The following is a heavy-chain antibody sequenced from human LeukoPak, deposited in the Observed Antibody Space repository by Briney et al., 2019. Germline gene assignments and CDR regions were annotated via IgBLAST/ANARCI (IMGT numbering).Heavy chain of an antibody. V-gene: IGHV4-4*09. CDR2: IYSSGMT. Sequence: TETLSLTCTVSGGSITTDCWIWIRQPPGKGLEWIAYIYSSGMTKYNPSLKSRGTISVDPSKNQLSLKLNSVTAADTAVYYCARRTPGPQLDEYVAYYFDLWGQGTLVTVSS. CDR1: GGSITTDC. J-gene: IGHJ4*02. CDR3: ARRTPGPQLDEYVAYYFDL. D-gene: IGHD3/OR15-3a*01.